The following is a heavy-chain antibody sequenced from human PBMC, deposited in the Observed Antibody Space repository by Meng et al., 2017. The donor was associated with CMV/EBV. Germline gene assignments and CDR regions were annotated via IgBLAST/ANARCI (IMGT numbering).Heavy chain of an antibody. J-gene: IGHJ5*02. CDR2: ISSSSSYI. D-gene: IGHD3-3*01. CDR1: TFSSYG. V-gene: IGHV3-21*01. CDR3: ARDLPYYDFWSGYNWFDP. Sequence: TFSSYGMNWVRQAPGKGLEWVSSISSSSSYIYYADSVKGRFTISRDNAKNSLYLQMNSLRAEDTAVYYCARDLPYYDFWSGYNWFDPWGQGTLVTVSS.